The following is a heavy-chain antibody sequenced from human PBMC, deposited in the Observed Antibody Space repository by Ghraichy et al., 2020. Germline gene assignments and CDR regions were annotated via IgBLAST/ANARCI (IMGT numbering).Heavy chain of an antibody. CDR1: SYSISTFY. V-gene: IGHV4-59*08. Sequence: SQTLSLTCTVSSYSISTFYWSWLRQPPGKGLEWIGYVSYSASTNYNPSLRSRLTISIDTSKSQFSLKLKSMTAADTAVYYCARYSGVWYAVDYWGQGALVTVSS. CDR2: VSYSAST. D-gene: IGHD6-19*01. CDR3: ARYSGVWYAVDY. J-gene: IGHJ4*02.